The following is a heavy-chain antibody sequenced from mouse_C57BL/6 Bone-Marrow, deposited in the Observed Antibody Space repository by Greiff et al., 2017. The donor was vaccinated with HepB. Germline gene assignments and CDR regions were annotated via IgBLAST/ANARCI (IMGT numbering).Heavy chain of an antibody. Sequence: QVQLKESGPGLVQPSQSLSITCTVSGFSLTSYGVHWVRQSPGKGLEWLGVIWRGGSTDYNAAFMSRLSITKDNSKSQVFFKMNSLQADDTAIYYCAKPSTGWEDWYFDVWGTGTTVTVSS. J-gene: IGHJ1*03. CDR2: IWRGGST. D-gene: IGHD2-1*01. CDR3: AKPSTGWEDWYFDV. CDR1: GFSLTSYG. V-gene: IGHV2-5*01.